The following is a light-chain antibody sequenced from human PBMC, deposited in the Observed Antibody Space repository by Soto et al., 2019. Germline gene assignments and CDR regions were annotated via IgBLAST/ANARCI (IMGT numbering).Light chain of an antibody. CDR3: QQYAASPFT. J-gene: IGKJ3*01. Sequence: EIVLTQSPGTLSLSPGERATLSCRASQTLSSSYLGWYQQKPGQAPRLLIYGTSSRATGIPDRFSGSRSGTDFTLTINRLEPEDFAVYYCQQYAASPFTFGPGTKVDFK. V-gene: IGKV3-20*01. CDR1: QTLSSSY. CDR2: GTS.